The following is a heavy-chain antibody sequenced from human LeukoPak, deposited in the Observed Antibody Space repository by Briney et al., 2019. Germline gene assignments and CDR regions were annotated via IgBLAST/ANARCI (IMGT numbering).Heavy chain of an antibody. CDR1: GGSFSGYY. CDR2: INHSGST. V-gene: IGHV4-34*01. CDR3: ARAGDRVATITTTLDY. Sequence: PSETLSLTCAVYGGSFSGYYWSWIRQPPGKGLEWIGEINHSGSTNYNPSLKSRVTISVDTSKNQFSLKLSSVTAADTAVYYCARAGDRVATITTTLDYWGQGTLVTVSS. D-gene: IGHD5-12*01. J-gene: IGHJ4*02.